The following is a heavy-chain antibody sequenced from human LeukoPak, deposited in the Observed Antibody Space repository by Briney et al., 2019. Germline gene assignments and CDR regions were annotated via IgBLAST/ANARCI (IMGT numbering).Heavy chain of an antibody. Sequence: SETLSLTCTVSGGSISSSSYYWGWIRQPPGKGLEWIGSIYYSGRTYYNASLKSRVTISVDTSKNQFSLKLSSVTAADTAVYYCASLVVRFQAQDDAFDIWGQGTMVTVSS. CDR2: IYYSGRT. J-gene: IGHJ3*02. D-gene: IGHD3-3*01. CDR3: ASLVVRFQAQDDAFDI. V-gene: IGHV4-39*07. CDR1: GGSISSSSYY.